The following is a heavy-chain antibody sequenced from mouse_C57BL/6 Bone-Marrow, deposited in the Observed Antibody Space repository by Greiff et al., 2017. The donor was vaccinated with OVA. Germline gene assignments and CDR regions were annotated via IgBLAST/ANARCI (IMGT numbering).Heavy chain of an antibody. Sequence: VKLLESGAELVKPGASVKLSCKASGYTFTEYTIHWVKQRSGQGLEWIGWFYPGSGSIKYNEKFKDKATLTADKSSSTVYMELSRLTSEDSAVYFCARHGYYYGSTPYYFDYWGQGTTLTVSS. D-gene: IGHD1-1*01. CDR1: GYTFTEYT. CDR2: FYPGSGSI. V-gene: IGHV1-62-2*01. CDR3: ARHGYYYGSTPYYFDY. J-gene: IGHJ2*01.